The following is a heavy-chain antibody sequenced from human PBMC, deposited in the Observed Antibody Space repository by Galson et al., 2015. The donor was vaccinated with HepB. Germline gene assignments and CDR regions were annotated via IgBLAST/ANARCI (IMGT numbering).Heavy chain of an antibody. Sequence: SVKVSCKASGYTFTSYAMHWVRQAPGQRLEWMGWINAGNGNTKYSQKFQGRVTITRDTSASTAYMELSSLRSEDTAVYYCARERTYGSGMVHYYYYGMDVWGQGTTVTVSS. J-gene: IGHJ6*02. CDR1: GYTFTSYA. CDR3: ARERTYGSGMVHYYYYGMDV. CDR2: INAGNGNT. V-gene: IGHV1-3*01. D-gene: IGHD3-10*01.